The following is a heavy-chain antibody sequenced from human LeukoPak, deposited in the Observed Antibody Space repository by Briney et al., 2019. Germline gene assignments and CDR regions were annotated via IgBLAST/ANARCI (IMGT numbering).Heavy chain of an antibody. Sequence: GGSLRLSCAASGFTFSSYAMSWVRQAPGKGLEWVSATSGSGGSTYYADSVKGRFTISRDNSKNTLYLQMNSLRAEDTAVYYCAKGGQLRYFDWLPPPEYYFDYWGQGTLVTVSS. CDR2: TSGSGGST. D-gene: IGHD3-9*01. CDR3: AKGGQLRYFDWLPPPEYYFDY. V-gene: IGHV3-23*01. J-gene: IGHJ4*02. CDR1: GFTFSSYA.